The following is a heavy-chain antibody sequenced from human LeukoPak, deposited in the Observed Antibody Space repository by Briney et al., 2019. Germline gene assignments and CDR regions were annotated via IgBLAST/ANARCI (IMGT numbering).Heavy chain of an antibody. J-gene: IGHJ4*02. CDR1: GYTFTSYG. CDR2: ISAYNGNT. CDR3: ASSRGYCSSTSCQHDY. D-gene: IGHD2-2*01. V-gene: IGHV1-18*01. Sequence: ASVKVSCKASGYTFTSYGISWVRQAPGQGLEWMGWISAYNGNTNYAQKLQGRVTVTTDTSTSTAYMELRSLRSDDTAVYYCASSRGYCSSTSCQHDYWGQGTLVTVSS.